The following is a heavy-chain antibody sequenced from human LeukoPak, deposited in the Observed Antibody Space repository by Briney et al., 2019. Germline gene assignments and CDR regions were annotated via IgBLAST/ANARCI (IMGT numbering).Heavy chain of an antibody. J-gene: IGHJ5*02. D-gene: IGHD6-13*01. CDR2: IRSKTYGGTT. Sequence: GGSLRLSCTASGFTFGDYAVSWVRQAPGKGLEWVGFIRSKTYGGTTEYAASVKGRFTISRDDSKSIAYLQMNSLKTDDTAVYYCTAAGTNYLSWFDPWGQGTLVTVSS. CDR1: GFTFGDYA. CDR3: TAAGTNYLSWFDP. V-gene: IGHV3-49*04.